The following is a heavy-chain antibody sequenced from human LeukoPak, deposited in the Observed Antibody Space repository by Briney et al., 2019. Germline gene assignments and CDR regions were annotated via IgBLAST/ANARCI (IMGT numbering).Heavy chain of an antibody. Sequence: ASVKVSCKASGYTFTSYGISWVRQAPGQGLEWMGRISAYNGNTNYAQKLQGRVTMTTDTSTSTAYMELRSLRSDDTAVYYCARAKVGVPSRYCSGGSCSNWFDPWGQGTLVTVSS. D-gene: IGHD2-15*01. V-gene: IGHV1-18*01. J-gene: IGHJ5*02. CDR3: ARAKVGVPSRYCSGGSCSNWFDP. CDR1: GYTFTSYG. CDR2: ISAYNGNT.